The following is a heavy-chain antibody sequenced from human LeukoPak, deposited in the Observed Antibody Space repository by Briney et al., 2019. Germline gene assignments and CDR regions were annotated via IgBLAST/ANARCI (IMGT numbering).Heavy chain of an antibody. V-gene: IGHV1-8*01. CDR3: ARDSDFWSGRNPFDY. Sequence: ASVKVSCKASGYTFTNDNINWVRQATGQGLEWMGWMNPNNGNTGFAQKFQDRVTLTRNTSISTAYMELRSLRSDDTAVYYCARDSDFWSGRNPFDYWGQGTLVTVSS. D-gene: IGHD3-3*01. J-gene: IGHJ4*02. CDR2: MNPNNGNT. CDR1: GYTFTNDN.